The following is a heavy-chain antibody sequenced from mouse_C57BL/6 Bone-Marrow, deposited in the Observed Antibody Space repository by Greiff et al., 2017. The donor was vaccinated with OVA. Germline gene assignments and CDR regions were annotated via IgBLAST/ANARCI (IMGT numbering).Heavy chain of an antibody. CDR3: ASGLGIYYYGSRGAY. CDR2: IYPRSGNT. J-gene: IGHJ3*01. D-gene: IGHD1-1*01. Sequence: VKLVESGAELARPGASVKLSCKASGYTFTSYGISWVKQRTGQGLEWIGEIYPRSGNTYYNEKFKGKATLTADKSSSTAYMELRSLTSEDSAVYFCASGLGIYYYGSRGAYWGQGTLVTVSA. V-gene: IGHV1-81*01. CDR1: GYTFTSYG.